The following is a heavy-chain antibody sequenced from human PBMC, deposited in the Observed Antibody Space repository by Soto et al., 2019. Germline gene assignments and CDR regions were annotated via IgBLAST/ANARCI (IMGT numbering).Heavy chain of an antibody. CDR2: ISSSSSTI. V-gene: IGHV3-48*01. Sequence: GGSLRLSCAASGFTFSSYSMNWVRQAPGKGLEWVSYISSSSSTIYYADSVKGRFTISRDNAKNSLYLQMNSLRAEDTAVYYCARDKPHSSHLNWAFDIWGQGTMVTVSS. CDR3: ARDKPHSSHLNWAFDI. D-gene: IGHD6-13*01. CDR1: GFTFSSYS. J-gene: IGHJ3*02.